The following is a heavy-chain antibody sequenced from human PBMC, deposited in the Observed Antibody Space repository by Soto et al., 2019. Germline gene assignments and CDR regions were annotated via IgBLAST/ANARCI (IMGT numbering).Heavy chain of an antibody. V-gene: IGHV1-18*01. CDR1: GYTFATYG. CDR3: ARDYSSSSELDH. Sequence: QVHLVQSGPEVKKPGASVKVSCKASGYTFATYGFSWVRQAPGQGLEWMGRISGHTTNRNCPRKVQDRLTVSKDTSTSTAYMELRDLTSDDTAVYYCARDYSSSSELDHWGQGTLVTVSP. J-gene: IGHJ4*02. CDR2: ISGHTTNR. D-gene: IGHD6-6*01.